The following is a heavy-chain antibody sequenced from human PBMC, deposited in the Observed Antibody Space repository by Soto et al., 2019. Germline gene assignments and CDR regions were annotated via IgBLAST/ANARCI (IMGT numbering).Heavy chain of an antibody. CDR3: ASRIYGDYVVDYYYGMDV. D-gene: IGHD4-17*01. V-gene: IGHV1-24*01. CDR1: GYTLTELS. Sequence: GASVKVSCKVSGYTLTELSMHWVRQAPGKGLEWMGGFDPEDGETIYAQKFQGRVTMTEDTSTDTAYMELSSLRSEDTAVYYCASRIYGDYVVDYYYGMDVWGQGTTVTSP. CDR2: FDPEDGET. J-gene: IGHJ6*02.